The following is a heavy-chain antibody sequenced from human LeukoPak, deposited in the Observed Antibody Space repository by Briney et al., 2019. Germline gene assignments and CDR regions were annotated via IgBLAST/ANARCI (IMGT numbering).Heavy chain of an antibody. CDR1: GYSFTSYW. D-gene: IGHD3-10*01. V-gene: IGHV5-51*01. J-gene: IGHJ6*02. CDR2: IYPGDSDT. Sequence: GESLKISCKGSGYSFTSYWIGWVRQMPGKGLEWMGIIYPGDSDTRYSPSFQGQVTISADKSISTAYPQWSSLKASDTAMYYCARQSLSEVRGVINYYYYGMDVWGQGTTVTVSS. CDR3: ARQSLSEVRGVINYYYYGMDV.